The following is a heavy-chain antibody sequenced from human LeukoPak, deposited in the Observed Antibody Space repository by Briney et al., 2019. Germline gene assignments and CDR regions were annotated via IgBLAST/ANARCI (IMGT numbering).Heavy chain of an antibody. CDR1: GFTFSSYG. CDR3: AKDSSKIRTLIVATKGYFDY. V-gene: IGHV3-30*02. J-gene: IGHJ4*02. CDR2: IRYDGSNK. D-gene: IGHD5-12*01. Sequence: PGGSLRLSCAGSGFTFSSYGMHWVRQAPAKGLEWVPFIRYDGSNKKYVDSLKCRFTISRDNSKNTLYLQMNSLRAEDTAVYYCAKDSSKIRTLIVATKGYFDYWGQGILVTVSS.